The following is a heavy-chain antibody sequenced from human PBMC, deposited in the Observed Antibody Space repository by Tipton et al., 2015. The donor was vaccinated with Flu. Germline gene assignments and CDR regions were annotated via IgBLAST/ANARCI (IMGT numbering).Heavy chain of an antibody. V-gene: IGHV3-23*01. CDR1: GFTFSSYA. Sequence: SLRLSCAASGFTFSSYAMTWVRQTPGKGLEWVSAISGSGGNTYYADPVKGRFTISRDNPKNTLYLQMNYLRAEDTAVYYCAKDVTVAARGRFDPWGQGTLVTVSS. CDR2: ISGSGGNT. J-gene: IGHJ5*02. CDR3: AKDVTVAARGRFDP. D-gene: IGHD6-13*01.